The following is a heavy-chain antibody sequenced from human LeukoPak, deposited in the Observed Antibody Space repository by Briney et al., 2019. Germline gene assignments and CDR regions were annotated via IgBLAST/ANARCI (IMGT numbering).Heavy chain of an antibody. CDR3: ARENIVSTRDFDY. V-gene: IGHV4-59*12. CDR2: LFYSGNM. D-gene: IGHD5/OR15-5a*01. J-gene: IGHJ4*02. Sequence: SETLSLTCTVSGGSISPYFWSWIRQPPGKGLEWIGSLFYSGNMYYSPSLKSRVTISIDTSKNQFSLNLNSVTAADTAVYYCARENIVSTRDFDYWGLGTLVTVSS. CDR1: GGSISPYF.